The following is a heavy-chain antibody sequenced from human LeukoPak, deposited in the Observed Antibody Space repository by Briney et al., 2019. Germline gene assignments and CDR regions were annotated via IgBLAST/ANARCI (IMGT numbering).Heavy chain of an antibody. J-gene: IGHJ4*02. CDR1: GFTFSSYW. D-gene: IGHD5-12*01. CDR3: ARAKGTGGYSGYDH. Sequence: PGGSLRLSCAASGFTFSSYWMHWVRQAPGKGLEWVSSISSSSSYIYYADSVKGRFTISRDNAKNSLYLQMNSLRAEDTAVYYCARAKGTGGYSGYDHWGQGTLVTVSS. V-gene: IGHV3-21*01. CDR2: ISSSSSYI.